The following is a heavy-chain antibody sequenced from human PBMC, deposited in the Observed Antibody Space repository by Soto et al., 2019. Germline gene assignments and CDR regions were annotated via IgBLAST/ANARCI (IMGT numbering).Heavy chain of an antibody. J-gene: IGHJ4*02. Sequence: EVQLVETGGGLIQPGGSLRLSCAASGFSVSSYHMHWVRQAPGKGPEWVSVIYSGGSTYYGDSVKGRFTISRDNSKNILYLQMNSLRVDDTAVYYCARQWAVWGQGTLVTVSS. V-gene: IGHV3-53*02. CDR3: ARQWAV. CDR1: GFSVSSYH. D-gene: IGHD2-8*01. CDR2: IYSGGST.